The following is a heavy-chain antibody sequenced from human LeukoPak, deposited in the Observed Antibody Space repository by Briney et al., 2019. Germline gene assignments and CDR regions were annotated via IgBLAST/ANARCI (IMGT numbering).Heavy chain of an antibody. J-gene: IGHJ4*02. V-gene: IGHV3-74*01. Sequence: GGSLRLSCAASGSTLSSYWMPWVRQAPGKGLVWVSRIKSDGSSTSYADSVKGRFTISRDNAKNTLYLQMNSLRAEDTAVYYCARDPYLGPFDYWGQGTLVTASS. CDR2: IKSDGSST. CDR3: ARDPYLGPFDY. CDR1: GSTLSSYW. D-gene: IGHD3/OR15-3a*01.